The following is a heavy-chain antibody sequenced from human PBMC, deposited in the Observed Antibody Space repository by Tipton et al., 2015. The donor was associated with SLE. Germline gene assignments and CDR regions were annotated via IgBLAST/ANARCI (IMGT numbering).Heavy chain of an antibody. Sequence: TLSLTCTVSGDSISRHYWTWIRQPPGRGLEWIGCVYDSGRTNYNPSLKSRVTISVDTSKNQFSLKLSSVTPADTAVYYCARDAAVAGHFDYWGQGKLVTVSS. J-gene: IGHJ4*02. D-gene: IGHD6-19*01. CDR1: GDSISRHY. CDR2: VYDSGRT. CDR3: ARDAAVAGHFDY. V-gene: IGHV4-59*11.